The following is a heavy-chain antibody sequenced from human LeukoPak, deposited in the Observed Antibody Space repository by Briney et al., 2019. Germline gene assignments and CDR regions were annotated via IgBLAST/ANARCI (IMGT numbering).Heavy chain of an antibody. J-gene: IGHJ6*02. CDR2: ISYDGSNK. CDR1: GFTFSSYS. D-gene: IGHD3-22*01. CDR3: ARAEYDRSGSIYYYYGMDI. Sequence: GGSLRLSCAASGFTFSSYSMHWVRQAPGKGLEWVAVISYDGSNKYNADSVKGRFTISRDNSKNTLYLQINSLRREDTAEYYCARAEYDRSGSIYYYYGMDIWGQGTTVTVSS. V-gene: IGHV3-30-3*01.